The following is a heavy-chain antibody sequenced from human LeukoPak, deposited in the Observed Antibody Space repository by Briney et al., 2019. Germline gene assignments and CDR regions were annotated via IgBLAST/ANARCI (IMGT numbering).Heavy chain of an antibody. V-gene: IGHV3-15*01. Sequence: KPGASLRLSCAATGFTFSNAWMTWVRQAPGEGLEWVGRIKSKTDGGTTDYAGPVKGIFTISREDSKNTLYLQMDSLKTEDTAVYYCTTDIVRSYWGVISLDYWDQGTLVTVSS. CDR1: GFTFSNAW. D-gene: IGHD1-26*01. J-gene: IGHJ4*02. CDR3: TTDIVRSYWGVISLDY. CDR2: IKSKTDGGTT.